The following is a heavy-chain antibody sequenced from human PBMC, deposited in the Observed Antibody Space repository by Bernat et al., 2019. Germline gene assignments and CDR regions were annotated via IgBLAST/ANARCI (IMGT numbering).Heavy chain of an antibody. CDR1: GFTFSSYG. CDR2: IWYDGSNK. J-gene: IGHJ6*02. Sequence: QVQLVESGGGVVRPGRSLRLSCAASGFTFSSYGMHWVRQAPGKGLEWVAVIWYDGSNKYYADSVKGRFTISRDNSKNTLYLQMNSLRAEDTAVYYCARDPDCSSTSCYYYGMDVWGQGTTVTVSS. D-gene: IGHD2-2*01. V-gene: IGHV3-33*01. CDR3: ARDPDCSSTSCYYYGMDV.